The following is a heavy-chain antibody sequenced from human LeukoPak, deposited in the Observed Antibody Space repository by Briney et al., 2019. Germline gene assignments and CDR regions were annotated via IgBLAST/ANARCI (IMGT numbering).Heavy chain of an antibody. CDR2: ISYDGSDK. J-gene: IGHJ4*02. CDR3: ARGDIEVVPYYFDY. D-gene: IGHD2-2*01. Sequence: PGRSLRLSCAASGFTFSSYAMHWVRQAPGKGLEWVAVISYDGSDKYYADSVKGRFTISRDNSKNTLYLQMNSLRAEDTAVYYCARGDIEVVPYYFDYWGQGTLVTVSS. CDR1: GFTFSSYA. V-gene: IGHV3-30*04.